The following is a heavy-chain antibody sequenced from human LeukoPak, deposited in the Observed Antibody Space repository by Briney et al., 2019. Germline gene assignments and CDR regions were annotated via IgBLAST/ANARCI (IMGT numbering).Heavy chain of an antibody. V-gene: IGHV3-33*06. CDR1: GVTFSRYG. J-gene: IGHJ6*04. Sequence: GRSLTLSCAASGVTFSRYGMHWVRQAPGKGLEWVAVVWDNGINKFYADSMKGRFTISRDNSKHTLSLHMNSLRAEDTAVYYCVKEPAPYSLGDAWGKGTTVTVSS. D-gene: IGHD3-16*01. CDR3: VKEPAPYSLGDA. CDR2: VWDNGINK.